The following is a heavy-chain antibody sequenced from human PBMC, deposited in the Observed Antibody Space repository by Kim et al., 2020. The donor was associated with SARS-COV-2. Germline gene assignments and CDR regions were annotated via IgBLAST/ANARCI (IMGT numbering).Heavy chain of an antibody. J-gene: IGHJ4*02. V-gene: IGHV1-8*01. CDR3: ARGTYSSGG. CDR2: GNT. Sequence: GNTGYAQKFQGRVTMTRNTSISTAYMELSSLRSEDTAVYYCARGTYSSGGWGQGTLVTVSS. D-gene: IGHD6-19*01.